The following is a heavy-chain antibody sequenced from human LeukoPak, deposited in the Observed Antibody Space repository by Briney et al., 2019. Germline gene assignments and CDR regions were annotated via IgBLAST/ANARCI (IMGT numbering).Heavy chain of an antibody. CDR1: GFTFGTYS. V-gene: IGHV3-48*04. J-gene: IGHJ4*02. Sequence: QSGGSLRLSCAASGFTFGTYSMNWVRQAPGKGLEWVSYISGSSSTIHYADSVKGRFTISRDNAKNSLYLQMNSLTVEDTAVYYCARAMAAAEDYWGQGTLVTVSS. CDR2: ISGSSSTI. D-gene: IGHD6-13*01. CDR3: ARAMAAAEDY.